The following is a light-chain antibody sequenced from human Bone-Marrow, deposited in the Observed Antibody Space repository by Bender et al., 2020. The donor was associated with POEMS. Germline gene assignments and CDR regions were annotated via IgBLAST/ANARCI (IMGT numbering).Light chain of an antibody. V-gene: IGLV2-11*01. Sequence: QSALTQPRSVSGSPGQSVTISCTGTSSDVGGYNYVSWYQQHPGKAPKLMIYDVNKRPSWVPDRFSASKSGNTASLTVSGLQAEDEADYYCSSYAGSNNYVFGTGTKVTVL. J-gene: IGLJ1*01. CDR1: SSDVGGYNY. CDR2: DVN. CDR3: SSYAGSNNYV.